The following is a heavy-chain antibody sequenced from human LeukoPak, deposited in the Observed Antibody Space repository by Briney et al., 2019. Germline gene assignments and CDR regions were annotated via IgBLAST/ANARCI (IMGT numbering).Heavy chain of an antibody. J-gene: IGHJ4*02. CDR3: ARSHGDFYYFDY. D-gene: IGHD4-17*01. Sequence: GGSLRLSCAASGFTFSSYAMSWVRQAPGKGLEWVPAISGSGGSTYYADSVKGRFTISRDNSKNTLYLQMNSLRDEDTAVYYCARSHGDFYYFDYWGQGTLVTVSS. V-gene: IGHV3-23*01. CDR2: ISGSGGST. CDR1: GFTFSSYA.